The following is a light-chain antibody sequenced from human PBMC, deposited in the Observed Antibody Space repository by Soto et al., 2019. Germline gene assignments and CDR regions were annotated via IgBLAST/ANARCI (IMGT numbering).Light chain of an antibody. CDR3: QSYDSSLSGNVV. CDR2: GNS. Sequence: QAVVTQPPSVSGAPGQRGTISCTGSSSNIGAGYDVHWYQQLPGTAPKLLIYGNSNRPSGVPDRFSGSKSGTSASLAITGLQAEDEADYYCQSYDSSLSGNVVFGGGTKVTVL. CDR1: SSNIGAGYD. V-gene: IGLV1-40*01. J-gene: IGLJ2*01.